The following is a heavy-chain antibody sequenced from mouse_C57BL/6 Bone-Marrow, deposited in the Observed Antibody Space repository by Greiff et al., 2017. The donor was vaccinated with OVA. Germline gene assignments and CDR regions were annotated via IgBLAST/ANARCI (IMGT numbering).Heavy chain of an antibody. CDR3: ARALYYGSSYLFDY. V-gene: IGHV1-56*01. Sequence: QVQLKESGPELVKPGASVKISCKAPGYTFPSHWMQWVRQRPGQGLEWIGEIFPGSGSTYYNEKFKGKATLTVDTSSSSAYMQLSSLTSEDSAVYFCARALYYGSSYLFDYWGQGTTLTVSS. CDR1: GYTFPSHW. D-gene: IGHD1-1*01. CDR2: IFPGSGST. J-gene: IGHJ2*01.